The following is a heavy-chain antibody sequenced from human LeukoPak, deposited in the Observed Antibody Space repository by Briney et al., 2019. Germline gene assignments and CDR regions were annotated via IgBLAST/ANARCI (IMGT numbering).Heavy chain of an antibody. D-gene: IGHD6-13*01. CDR2: ISSSGTYI. J-gene: IGHJ1*01. CDR1: GFTFSTYS. Sequence: GGSLRLSCAASGFTFSTYSMNWVRQAPGKGLEWVSSISSSGTYIYYADSVKGRFTLSRDNANNSLYLQMNSLRAEDTAVYYSARSDAYSNSWYLPYWGQGTLVTVSS. CDR3: ARSDAYSNSWYLPY. V-gene: IGHV3-21*01.